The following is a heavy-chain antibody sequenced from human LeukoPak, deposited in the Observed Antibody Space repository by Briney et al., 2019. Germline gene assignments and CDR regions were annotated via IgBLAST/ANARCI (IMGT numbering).Heavy chain of an antibody. CDR1: GFTFSSYA. CDR2: IRSKAYGETA. CDR3: TRDRGAYNLYDY. Sequence: GGSLRLSCSASGFTFSSYAMHWVRQAPGKGLEWVGSIRSKAYGETADYAASVKGRFTISRDDSKAIAYLQMNSLKTEDTAVYHCTRDRGAYNLYDYWGQGTLVTVSS. J-gene: IGHJ4*02. D-gene: IGHD1-1*01. V-gene: IGHV3-49*04.